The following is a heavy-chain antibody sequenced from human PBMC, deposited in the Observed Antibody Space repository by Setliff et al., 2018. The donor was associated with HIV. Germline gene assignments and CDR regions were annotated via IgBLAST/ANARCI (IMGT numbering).Heavy chain of an antibody. D-gene: IGHD2-2*01. CDR1: GYTFTNFG. J-gene: IGHJ5*02. CDR2: VSPYNGHT. Sequence: GASVKVSCKASGYTFTNFGVGWVRQAPGQGLEWMGWVSPYNGHTKYAQRFQGRVTMGTDTSTSTIYMELTSLRSDDTAVYYCARWSCGRATCYDSPYNWFEPWGQGTLVTVSS. CDR3: ARWSCGRATCYDSPYNWFEP. V-gene: IGHV1-18*01.